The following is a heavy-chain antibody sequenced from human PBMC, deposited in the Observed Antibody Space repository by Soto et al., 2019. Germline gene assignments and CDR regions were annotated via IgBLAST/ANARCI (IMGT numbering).Heavy chain of an antibody. D-gene: IGHD2-15*01. CDR1: GFTFSTSA. CDR3: ARLALYCSAGICYPSRSIGNFDY. J-gene: IGHJ4*02. Sequence: EVQLLESGGALVQPGGSLRLSCAGSGFTFSTSAMNWVRQAPGKGLAWVSTISASGGSTYYADSVKGRFTISRDNSKSTLYLHMNSLRAEDTAVYFCARLALYCSAGICYPSRSIGNFDYWGQGTLVTVSS. CDR2: ISASGGST. V-gene: IGHV3-23*01.